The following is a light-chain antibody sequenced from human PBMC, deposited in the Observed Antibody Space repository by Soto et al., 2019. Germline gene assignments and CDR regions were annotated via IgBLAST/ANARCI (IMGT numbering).Light chain of an antibody. V-gene: IGKV1-33*01. Sequence: DIHMTQSPSSLSASVGYRVTITCQASQNINNYLNWYQQKPGRAPKLLIYDASNLEAGVPSMLRGSGSGTDFTFTISRLQPEDTPTYYCQQYENLPTFGQGTRLEIK. J-gene: IGKJ5*01. CDR1: QNINNY. CDR2: DAS. CDR3: QQYENLPT.